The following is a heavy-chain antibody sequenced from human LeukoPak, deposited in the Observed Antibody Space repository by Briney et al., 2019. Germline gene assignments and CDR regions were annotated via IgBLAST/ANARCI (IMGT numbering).Heavy chain of an antibody. D-gene: IGHD4-17*01. J-gene: IGHJ4*02. CDR2: ISYDGSNK. V-gene: IGHV3-30*04. CDR3: AREHDYGDYGTFDY. CDR1: GFTFSSYA. Sequence: GRSLRLSCAASGFTFSSYAMHWVRQAPGKGLEWVAAISYDGSNKYYADSVKGRFTISRDNSKNTLYLQMNSLRAEDTAVYYCAREHDYGDYGTFDYWGQGTLVTVSS.